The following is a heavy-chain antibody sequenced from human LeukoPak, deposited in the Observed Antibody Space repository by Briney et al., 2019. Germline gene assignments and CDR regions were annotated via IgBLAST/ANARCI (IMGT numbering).Heavy chain of an antibody. CDR3: AKDPRYVGATPWYFDY. CDR1: GFTFNTYP. Sequence: GGSLRLSCVASGFTFNTYPIHWVRQAPGKGLEWVAVVSYDGSNKFYADSVKGRFTISRDNSKNTLYLQMNSLRAEDTAVYYCAKDPRYVGATPWYFDYWGQGTLVTVSS. V-gene: IGHV3-30-3*01. CDR2: VSYDGSNK. J-gene: IGHJ4*02. D-gene: IGHD1-26*01.